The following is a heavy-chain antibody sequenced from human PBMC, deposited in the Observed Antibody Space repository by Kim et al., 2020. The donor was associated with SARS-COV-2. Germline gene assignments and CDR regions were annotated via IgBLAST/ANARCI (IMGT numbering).Heavy chain of an antibody. CDR3: AKDFFRMGIAAAEWFDP. CDR2: IWYDGSNK. J-gene: IGHJ5*02. Sequence: GGSLRLSCAASGFTFSSYGMHWVRQAPGKGLEWVAVIWYDGSNKYYADSVKGRFTISRDNSKNTLYLQMNSLRAEDTAVYYCAKDFFRMGIAAAEWFDPWGQGTLVTVSS. V-gene: IGHV3-33*06. D-gene: IGHD6-13*01. CDR1: GFTFSSYG.